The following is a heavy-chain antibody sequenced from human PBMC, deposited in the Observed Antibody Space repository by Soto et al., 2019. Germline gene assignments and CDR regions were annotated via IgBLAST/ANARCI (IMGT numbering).Heavy chain of an antibody. Sequence: QVQLVESGGGVVQPGRSLRLSCAASGFTFNNYGMHWVRQAPGKGLEWVGVIWYDGRNKYYADSVKGRFTISRDTSTNTLYLQMNSLGAEDTAVYYCARDDRASGWYVAMDVWGQGTTVTVSS. V-gene: IGHV3-33*01. J-gene: IGHJ6*02. CDR3: ARDDRASGWYVAMDV. CDR1: GFTFNNYG. CDR2: IWYDGRNK. D-gene: IGHD6-19*01.